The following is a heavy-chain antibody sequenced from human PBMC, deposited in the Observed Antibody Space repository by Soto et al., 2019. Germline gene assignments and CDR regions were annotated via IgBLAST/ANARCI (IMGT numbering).Heavy chain of an antibody. J-gene: IGHJ6*02. V-gene: IGHV4-34*01. CDR2: INHSGST. Sequence: SETLSLTCAVYGGSFSGYYWSWIRQPPGKGLEWIGEINHSGSTNYNPSLKSRVTISVDTSKNQFSLKLSSVTAADTAVYYCARVTRSYCSXTSCYTGAYNYYYGMDVWGQGTTVTVSS. CDR3: ARVTRSYCSXTSCYTGAYNYYYGMDV. CDR1: GGSFSGYY. D-gene: IGHD2-2*02.